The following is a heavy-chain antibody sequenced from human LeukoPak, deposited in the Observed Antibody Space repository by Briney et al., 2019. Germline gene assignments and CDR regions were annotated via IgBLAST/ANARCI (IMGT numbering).Heavy chain of an antibody. D-gene: IGHD3-10*01. CDR2: INAGNGNT. CDR1: GYTFTSYA. Sequence: ASVKVSCKASGYTFTSYAMHWVRQAPGQRLEWMGWINAGNGNTKYSQKFQGRVTITRDTSASTAYMELSSLRSEDTAVYYCARLNVDHYGSGSYFFDYWGQGTLVTVSS. J-gene: IGHJ4*02. V-gene: IGHV1-3*01. CDR3: ARLNVDHYGSGSYFFDY.